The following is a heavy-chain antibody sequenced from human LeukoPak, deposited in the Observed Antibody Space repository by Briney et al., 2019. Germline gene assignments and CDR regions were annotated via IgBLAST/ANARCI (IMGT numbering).Heavy chain of an antibody. D-gene: IGHD4-17*01. V-gene: IGHV3-23*01. Sequence: GGSLRLSCAASGFTFSSYAMSWVRQAPGKGLEWVSAISGSGGSTYYADSVKGRFTISRDNSKNTLYLQTNSLRAEDTAVYYCAKARGDYEVHYYGMDVWGQGTTVTVSS. CDR1: GFTFSSYA. CDR3: AKARGDYEVHYYGMDV. CDR2: ISGSGGST. J-gene: IGHJ6*02.